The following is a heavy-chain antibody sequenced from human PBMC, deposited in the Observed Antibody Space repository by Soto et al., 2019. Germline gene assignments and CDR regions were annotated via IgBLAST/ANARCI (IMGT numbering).Heavy chain of an antibody. Sequence: SETLSLTCAVYGGSFSGYYWSWIRQPPGKGLEWIGEINQSGSTNYNPSLKSRVTISVDTSKNQFSLKLSSVTAADTAVYYCAERYGGYGGLYYFDYWGRGTLVTVSS. CDR1: GGSFSGYY. CDR2: INQSGST. CDR3: AERYGGYGGLYYFDY. D-gene: IGHD5-12*01. V-gene: IGHV4-34*01. J-gene: IGHJ4*02.